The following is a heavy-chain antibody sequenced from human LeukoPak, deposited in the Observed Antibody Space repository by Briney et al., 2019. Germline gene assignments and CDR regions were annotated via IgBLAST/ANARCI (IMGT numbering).Heavy chain of an antibody. CDR2: ISPYNGDT. D-gene: IGHD1-26*01. J-gene: IGHJ4*02. Sequence: GASVKVSCRASGYTFNTYGVTWVQQVPGQGFEWMGWISPYNGDTNYAQKFQGRVTMTTDTLTSTVFMELRSLRSDDTAVYFCARGGLSGIYGIDYWGQGTLVTVSS. CDR1: GYTFNTYG. V-gene: IGHV1-18*01. CDR3: ARGGLSGIYGIDY.